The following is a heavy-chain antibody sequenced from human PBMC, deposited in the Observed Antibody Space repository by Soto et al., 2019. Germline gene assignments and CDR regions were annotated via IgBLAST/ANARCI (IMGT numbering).Heavy chain of an antibody. CDR2: ISAYNGNT. Sequence: SVKVSCKAPRYTFTSYGISWVRQAPGQGLEWMGWISAYNGNTNYAQNLQGRVTMTTDTSTSTAYMELRSVRSDDTAVYYCARDVEMATIDYWGQGTLVTVSS. CDR3: ARDVEMATIDY. J-gene: IGHJ4*02. D-gene: IGHD5-12*01. V-gene: IGHV1-18*04. CDR1: RYTFTSYG.